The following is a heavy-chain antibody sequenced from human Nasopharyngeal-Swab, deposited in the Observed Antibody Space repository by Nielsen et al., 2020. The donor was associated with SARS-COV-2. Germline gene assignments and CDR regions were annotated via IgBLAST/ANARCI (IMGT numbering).Heavy chain of an antibody. V-gene: IGHV3-33*01. CDR3: ARDGRNYDFWSGRPFDL. D-gene: IGHD3-3*01. CDR2: IWYDGSNK. CDR1: GFTFSSYG. J-gene: IGHJ2*01. Sequence: LSLTCAASGFTFSSYGMHWVRQAPGKGLEWVAVIWYDGSNKYYADSVKGRFTISRDNFKNTLYLQMNSLRAEDTAVYYCARDGRNYDFWSGRPFDLWGRGTLVTVSS.